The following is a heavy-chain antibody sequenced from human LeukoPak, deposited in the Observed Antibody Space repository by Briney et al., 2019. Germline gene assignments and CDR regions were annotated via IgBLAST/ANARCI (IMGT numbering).Heavy chain of an antibody. V-gene: IGHV4-34*01. Sequence: SETLSLTCAVYGGSFSGYYWSWIRQPPGKGLEWIGEINHSGSTNYNPSLKSRVTMSVDTSKNQFSLKLSSVTAADTAVYYCARRFYYGSGSYYPPRNAFDIWGQGTVVTVSS. CDR2: INHSGST. CDR1: GGSFSGYY. J-gene: IGHJ3*02. D-gene: IGHD3-10*01. CDR3: ARRFYYGSGSYYPPRNAFDI.